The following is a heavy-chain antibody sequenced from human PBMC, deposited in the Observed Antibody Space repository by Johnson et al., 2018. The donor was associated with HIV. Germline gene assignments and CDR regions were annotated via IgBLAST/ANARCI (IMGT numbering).Heavy chain of an antibody. D-gene: IGHD7-27*01. CDR3: AKDRNWGASGAFEM. CDR2: IRQDGSQK. CDR1: GFIFSSYG. J-gene: IGHJ3*02. Sequence: QVQLVESGGGVVQPGRSLRVSCAASGFIFSSYGMHWVRQAPGKGLEWVANIRQDGSQKHYVDSVQGRFTISRDNSKNTLHLEMNSLRAEDTALYYCAKDRNWGASGAFEMWGQGTMVSVS. V-gene: IGHV3-30*02.